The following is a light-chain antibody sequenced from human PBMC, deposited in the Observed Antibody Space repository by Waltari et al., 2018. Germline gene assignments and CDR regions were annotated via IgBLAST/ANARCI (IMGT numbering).Light chain of an antibody. CDR3: QSYDSSLHVV. CDR2: GNG. J-gene: IGLJ2*01. CDR1: SSNIGAGYD. Sequence: QSVLTQPPSVSGAPGQRVTISCTGSSSNIGAGYDVPWYQQLPGTAPKLLIYGNGNRPSGVPDRFSGSKSGTSASLAITGLQAEDEADYYCQSYDSSLHVVFGGGTKLTVL. V-gene: IGLV1-40*01.